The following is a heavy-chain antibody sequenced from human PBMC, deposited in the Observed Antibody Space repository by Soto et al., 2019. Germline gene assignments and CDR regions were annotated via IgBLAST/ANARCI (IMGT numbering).Heavy chain of an antibody. CDR3: ARAFTYYYGSGSRRKIWFDP. D-gene: IGHD3-10*01. Sequence: SETLSLTCAFYGWSLSGYYWSWIRQPPGKGLEWIGEINHSGSTNYNPSLKSRVTISVDTSKNQFSLKLSSVTAADTAVYYCARAFTYYYGSGSRRKIWFDPWGQGTLVTVSS. CDR2: INHSGST. CDR1: GWSLSGYY. J-gene: IGHJ5*02. V-gene: IGHV4-34*01.